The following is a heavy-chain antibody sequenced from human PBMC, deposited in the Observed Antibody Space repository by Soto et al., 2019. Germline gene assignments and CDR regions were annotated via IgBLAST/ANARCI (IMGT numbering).Heavy chain of an antibody. Sequence: ASVKVSCKASGYTFTSYGISWVRQAPGQGLEWMGWISAYNGNTKYAQKLQGRVTMTTDTSTSTADMELRSLRSDDTAVYYCAREPNYFAYGGKGTMVPVSS. J-gene: IGHJ4*02. V-gene: IGHV1-18*01. CDR3: AREPNYFAY. CDR2: ISAYNGNT. CDR1: GYTFTSYG.